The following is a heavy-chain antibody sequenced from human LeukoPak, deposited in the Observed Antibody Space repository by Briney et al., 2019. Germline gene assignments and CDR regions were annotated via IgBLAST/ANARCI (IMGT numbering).Heavy chain of an antibody. CDR2: ISYDGSNE. D-gene: IGHD3-22*01. CDR3: ARSTMYYYDSSGYRNYYNMDV. Sequence: QPGRSLRLSCAASGFTFSSYVMHWVRQAPGKGLEWVAIISYDGSNEYYADSVKGRFTISRDNSKNTLYLQMNSLRAADTAVYYCARSTMYYYDSSGYRNYYNMDVWGKGTTVTISS. CDR1: GFTFSSYV. V-gene: IGHV3-30*04. J-gene: IGHJ6*03.